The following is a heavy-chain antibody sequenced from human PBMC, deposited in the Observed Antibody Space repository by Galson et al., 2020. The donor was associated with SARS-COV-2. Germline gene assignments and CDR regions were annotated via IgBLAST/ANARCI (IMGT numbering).Heavy chain of an antibody. CDR2: ISAYNGNT. D-gene: IGHD2-8*01. J-gene: IGHJ6*02. Sequence: ASVKVSCKASGYTFTSYGISWVRQAPGQGLEWMGWISAYNGNTNYAQKLQGRVTMTTDTSTSTAYMELRSLRSDDTAVYYCARGYCTNGVCYTHTKLHYGMDVWGQGTTVTVSS. CDR3: ARGYCTNGVCYTHTKLHYGMDV. V-gene: IGHV1-18*01. CDR1: GYTFTSYG.